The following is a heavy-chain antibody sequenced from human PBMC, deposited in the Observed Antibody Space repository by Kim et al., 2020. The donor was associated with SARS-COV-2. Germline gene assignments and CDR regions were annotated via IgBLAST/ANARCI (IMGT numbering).Heavy chain of an antibody. Sequence: KGRFTIARDKSKNTLYLQMNSLRAEDTAVYYCAKDGSQGGDIFLPDFVDYWGQGTLVTVSS. V-gene: IGHV3-23*01. J-gene: IGHJ4*02. CDR3: AKDGSQGGDIFLPDFVDY. D-gene: IGHD2-21*02.